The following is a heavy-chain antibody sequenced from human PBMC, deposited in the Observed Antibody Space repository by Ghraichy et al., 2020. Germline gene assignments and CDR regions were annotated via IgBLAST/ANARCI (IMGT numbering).Heavy chain of an antibody. J-gene: IGHJ5*02. CDR3: ARDHCSSSSCLFDP. CDR1: GGSFSGYY. D-gene: IGHD2-2*01. V-gene: IGHV4-34*01. Sequence: SETLSLTCAVYGGSFSGYYWSWIRQPPGKGLEWIGEINHSGSTNYNPSLKSRVTISVDTSKNQFSLKLSSVTAADTAVYYCARDHCSSSSCLFDPWGQGTLVTVSS. CDR2: INHSGST.